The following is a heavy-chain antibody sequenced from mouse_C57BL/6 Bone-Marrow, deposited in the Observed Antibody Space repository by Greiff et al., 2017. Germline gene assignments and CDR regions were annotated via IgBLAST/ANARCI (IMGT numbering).Heavy chain of an antibody. CDR2: IWCDGST. V-gene: IGHV2-3*01. CDR1: GFSFTSSG. D-gene: IGHD1-1*01. CDR3: AKSLITTVVAG. J-gene: IGHJ3*01. Sequence: ESGPGLVAPSQRLSITCTVSGFSFTSSGVSWVRQTPGKGLEWLGVIWCDGSTNYHSSLISRLSISKYNTKSQFFLNLNSLQTDDTSTYYCAKSLITTVVAGWGQGTLFTVSA.